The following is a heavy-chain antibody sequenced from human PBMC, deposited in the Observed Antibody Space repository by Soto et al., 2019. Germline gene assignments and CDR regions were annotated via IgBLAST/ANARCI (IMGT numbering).Heavy chain of an antibody. V-gene: IGHV4-34*01. CDR3: ARGQQQLVRRNYYYYYGMDV. CDR1: GGSFSGYY. CDR2: INHSGST. Sequence: SETLSLTCAVYGGSFSGYYWRWIRQPPRKGLEWIGEINHSGSTNYNPSLKSRVTISVDTSKNQFSLKLSSVTAADTAVYYCARGQQQLVRRNYYYYYGMDVWGQGTTVT. J-gene: IGHJ6*02. D-gene: IGHD6-13*01.